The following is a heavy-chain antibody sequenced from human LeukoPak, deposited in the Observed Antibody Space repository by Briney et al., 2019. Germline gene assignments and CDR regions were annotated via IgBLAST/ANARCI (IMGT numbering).Heavy chain of an antibody. J-gene: IGHJ4*02. CDR3: AKDDLRNDD. CDR2: ISGSGRSS. V-gene: IGHV3-23*01. Sequence: GGSLRLSCAASGFTLSSYAMNWVRQAPGKGLEWVSAISGSGRSSYYADSVKSRSTFSRDNSKHTLYLPMHSLRAQDTAVYYFAKDDLRNDDWGQGTLVTVSS. CDR1: GFTLSSYA.